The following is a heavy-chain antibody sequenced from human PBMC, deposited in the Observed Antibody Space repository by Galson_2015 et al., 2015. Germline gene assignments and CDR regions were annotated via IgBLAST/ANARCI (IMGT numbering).Heavy chain of an antibody. V-gene: IGHV1-18*01. J-gene: IGHJ3*02. CDR1: GYTFTSYG. CDR3: ARGRLDCSSTSCSYDAFDI. Sequence: SVKVSCKASGYTFTSYGISWVRQAPGQGLEWMGWISAYNGNTNYAQKLQGRVTITADESTSTAYMELSSLRSEDTAVYYCARGRLDCSSTSCSYDAFDIWGQGTMVTVSS. CDR2: ISAYNGNT. D-gene: IGHD2-2*01.